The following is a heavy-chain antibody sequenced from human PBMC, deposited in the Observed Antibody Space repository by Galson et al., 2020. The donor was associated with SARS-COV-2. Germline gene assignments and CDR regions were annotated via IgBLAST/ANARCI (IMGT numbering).Heavy chain of an antibody. Sequence: SQTLSLTCTVSGGSISSGGYYWSWIRQHPGKGLEWIGYIYYSGSTYYNPSLKSRVTISVDTSKNQFSLKLSSVTAADTAVYYCARDSGNYYGSGTRTWWFDPWGQGTLVTVSS. V-gene: IGHV4-31*03. CDR1: GGSISSGGYY. CDR2: IYYSGST. CDR3: ARDSGNYYGSGTRTWWFDP. J-gene: IGHJ5*02. D-gene: IGHD3-10*01.